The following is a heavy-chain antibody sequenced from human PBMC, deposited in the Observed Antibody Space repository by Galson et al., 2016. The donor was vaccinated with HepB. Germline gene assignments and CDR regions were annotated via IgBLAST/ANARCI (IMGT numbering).Heavy chain of an antibody. J-gene: IGHJ6*04. CDR1: GGTLTDFY. V-gene: IGHV4-34*01. Sequence: SETLSLTCAVYGGTLTDFYWSWIRQPPGQGLEWIGESNEDGRTRFNKSLKSRVTISVDTSKNQFSLRLTSVTAADTGFYYCARVNPLYARLSYGMDVWGKGTTVTVS. CDR2: SNEDGRT. D-gene: IGHD2/OR15-2a*01. CDR3: ARVNPLYARLSYGMDV.